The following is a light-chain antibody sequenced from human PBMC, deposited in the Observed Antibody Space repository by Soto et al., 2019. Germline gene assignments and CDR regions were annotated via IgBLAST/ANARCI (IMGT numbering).Light chain of an antibody. CDR2: RND. CDR3: ATWDDSLSGVV. Sequence: QPVLTQPPSASGTPGQRVTISCSGSSSNIGSNYVYWYQQLPGTAPKLLIYRNDQRPSGVPDRFSGSKSGTSASLVISGLRSEDEADYCCATWDDSLSGVVFGGGTQLTVL. V-gene: IGLV1-47*01. CDR1: SSNIGSNY. J-gene: IGLJ2*01.